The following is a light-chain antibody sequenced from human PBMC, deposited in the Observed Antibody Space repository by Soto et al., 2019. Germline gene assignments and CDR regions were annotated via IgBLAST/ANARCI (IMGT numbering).Light chain of an antibody. Sequence: EILMTQSPATLSVSPGERATLSCRASQSVSSNLAWYQQKPGQAPGLLIYGASTRATGIPARFSGSGSGKDFTLTITSLQSEDFGVYHCQQYHNWWTFGQGTKVDIK. CDR2: GAS. V-gene: IGKV3-15*01. CDR1: QSVSSN. CDR3: QQYHNWWT. J-gene: IGKJ1*01.